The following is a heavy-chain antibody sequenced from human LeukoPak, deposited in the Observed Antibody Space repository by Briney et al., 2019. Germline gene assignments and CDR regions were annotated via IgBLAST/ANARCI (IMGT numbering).Heavy chain of an antibody. J-gene: IGHJ4*02. CDR3: ARVGCSGGSCFGYFDY. D-gene: IGHD2-15*01. CDR2: TSSSSSYI. V-gene: IGHV3-21*01. Sequence: GGSLRLSCAASGFTFSSYSMNWVRQAPGKGLEWVSSTSSSSSYIYYADSVKGRFTISRDNAKNSLYLQMNSLRAEDTAVYYCARVGCSGGSCFGYFDYWGQGTLVTVSS. CDR1: GFTFSSYS.